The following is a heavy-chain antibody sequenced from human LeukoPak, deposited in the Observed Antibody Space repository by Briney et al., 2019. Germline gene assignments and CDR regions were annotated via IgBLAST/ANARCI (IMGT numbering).Heavy chain of an antibody. CDR3: AIMHRYYDGSGYWVQ. J-gene: IGHJ4*02. D-gene: IGHD3-22*01. V-gene: IGHV3-23*01. CDR1: GFPFSNHA. Sequence: GGSLRLSCAASGFPFSNHAMSWVRQPPGKGLEWVAAISNGNTYYADSVKGRFTISRDNPRNTLYMQMNSLRAEDTAVYYCAIMHRYYDGSGYWVQWGQGTLVTVSS. CDR2: ISNGNT.